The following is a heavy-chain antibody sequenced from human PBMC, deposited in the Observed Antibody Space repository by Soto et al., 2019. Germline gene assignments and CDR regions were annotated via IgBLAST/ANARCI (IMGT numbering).Heavy chain of an antibody. V-gene: IGHV4-31*03. CDR3: ARGAPRGRGVPTYLHY. Sequence: PSETLSLTCTVSGDSITGGGYYWNWVRQLPGKGLEWIGCVYYTGTTYYNPSLKSRITISIDSSKNQFSLTLSSVTAADTALYICARGAPRGRGVPTYLHYCGQRTLVTVSS. CDR1: GDSITGGGYY. D-gene: IGHD3-10*01. CDR2: VYYTGTT. J-gene: IGHJ4*02.